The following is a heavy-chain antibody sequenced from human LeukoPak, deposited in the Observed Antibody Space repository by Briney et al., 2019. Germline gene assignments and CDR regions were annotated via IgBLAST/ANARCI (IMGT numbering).Heavy chain of an antibody. J-gene: IGHJ3*02. CDR2: IYHSGST. V-gene: IGHV4-38-2*01. CDR1: GYSISSGYY. Sequence: KPSETLSLTCAVSGYSISSGYYWGWIRQPPGKGLEWIGGIYHSGSTYYNPSLKSRVTISVDTSKNQFSLKLSSVTAADTAVYYCARSPASDAFDIWGQGTMVTVSS. CDR3: ARSPASDAFDI. D-gene: IGHD2-2*01.